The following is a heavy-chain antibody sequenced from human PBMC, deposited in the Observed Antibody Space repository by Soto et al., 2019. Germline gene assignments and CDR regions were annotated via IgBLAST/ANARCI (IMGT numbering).Heavy chain of an antibody. J-gene: IGHJ4*02. D-gene: IGHD6-13*01. CDR1: GGSISSGGYY. CDR2: IYYSGST. Sequence: QVQLQESGPGLVKPSQTLSLTCTVSGGSISSGGYYWSWIRQHPGKGLEWIGYIYYSGSTYYNPSLTSRVTISVYTSKNQFSLKLSSVTAADTAVYDCARSFGVAAAGPFDYWGQGTLVTVSS. V-gene: IGHV4-31*03. CDR3: ARSFGVAAAGPFDY.